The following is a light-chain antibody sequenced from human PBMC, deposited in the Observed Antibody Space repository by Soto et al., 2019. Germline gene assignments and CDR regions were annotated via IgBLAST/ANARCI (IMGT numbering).Light chain of an antibody. CDR1: QDINIY. J-gene: IGKJ5*01. V-gene: IGKV1-33*01. CDR2: DAT. CDR3: QQYDILPIT. Sequence: DIQMTQSPSSLFASVGDRVTMTCPATQDINIYLNWYQQKPGKAPNLLIYDATNLEIGVPSRFSGSGSGTHFTFTISSLQTEDIGTYYCQQYDILPITFGRGTRLEIK.